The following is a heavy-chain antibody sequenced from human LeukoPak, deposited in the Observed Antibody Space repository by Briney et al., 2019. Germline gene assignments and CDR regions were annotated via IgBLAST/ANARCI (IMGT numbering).Heavy chain of an antibody. CDR3: ARVPFGYGDYDY. Sequence: ASVKVSCKASGYTLTGYYMHWVRQAPGQGLEWMGWINPNSGGTNYAQKFQGRVTMTRDTSISTAYMELSRLRSDDTAVYYCARVPFGYGDYDYWGQGTLVTVSS. V-gene: IGHV1-2*02. CDR1: GYTLTGYY. CDR2: INPNSGGT. J-gene: IGHJ4*02. D-gene: IGHD4-17*01.